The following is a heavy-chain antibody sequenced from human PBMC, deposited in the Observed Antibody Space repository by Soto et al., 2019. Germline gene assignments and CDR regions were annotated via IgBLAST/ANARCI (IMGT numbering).Heavy chain of an antibody. J-gene: IGHJ5*02. CDR2: IYTSGST. V-gene: IGHV4-4*07. D-gene: IGHD6-13*01. CDR1: GGSISSYY. CDR3: ARDPFLYSSSLTWFDP. Sequence: SETLSLTCTVSGGSISSYYWSWIRQPAGKGLEWIGRIYTSGSTNYNPSLKSRVTMSVDTSKNQFSLKLSSVTAADTAVYYCARDPFLYSSSLTWFDPWGQGTLVTVSS.